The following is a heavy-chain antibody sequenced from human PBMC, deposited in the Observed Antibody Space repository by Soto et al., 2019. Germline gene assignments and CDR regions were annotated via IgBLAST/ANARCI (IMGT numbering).Heavy chain of an antibody. V-gene: IGHV3-30-3*01. J-gene: IGHJ3*02. D-gene: IGHD3-10*01. CDR1: GFTFSSYA. CDR2: ISYDGSNK. CDR3: ARERGHDAFDI. Sequence: QVQLVESGGGVVQPGRSLRLSCAASGFTFSSYAMHWVRQAPGKGLEWVAVISYDGSNKYYADSVKGRFTISRDNSKNTLYLQMNSLRAEDTAVYYCARERGHDAFDIWGQGTMVTVSS.